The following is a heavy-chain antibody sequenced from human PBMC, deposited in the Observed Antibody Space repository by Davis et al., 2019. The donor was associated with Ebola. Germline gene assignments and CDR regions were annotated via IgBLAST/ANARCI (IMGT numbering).Heavy chain of an antibody. CDR3: AKGLKSYYYDRSGSSFYYYFGMDV. D-gene: IGHD3-22*01. CDR2: ISYDGSNK. J-gene: IGHJ6*04. V-gene: IGHV3-30*04. Sequence: SCKASGYTFTSYGISWVRQAPCKGLEWVAVISYDGSNKYYADSVKGRFTIFRDNSKNTLYLQMNSLGAEDTAVYYCAKGLKSYYYDRSGSSFYYYFGMDVWGKGTTVTVSS. CDR1: GYTFTSYG.